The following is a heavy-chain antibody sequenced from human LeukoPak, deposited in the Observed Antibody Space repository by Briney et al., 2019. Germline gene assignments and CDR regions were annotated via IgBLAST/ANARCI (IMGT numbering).Heavy chain of an antibody. V-gene: IGHV1-2*02. Sequence: ASVKVSCKASGYTFTGYYMHWVRQAPGQGLEWMGWINPNSGGTNYAQKFQGRVTMTRDTSISTAYMGLSRLRSDDTAVYYCARVVVVPAAPMDVWGKGTTVTVSS. J-gene: IGHJ6*04. CDR1: GYTFTGYY. CDR2: INPNSGGT. D-gene: IGHD2-2*01. CDR3: ARVVVVPAAPMDV.